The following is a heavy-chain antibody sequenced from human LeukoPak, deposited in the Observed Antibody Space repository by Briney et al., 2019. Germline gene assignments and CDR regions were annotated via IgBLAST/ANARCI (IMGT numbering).Heavy chain of an antibody. D-gene: IGHD6-25*01. V-gene: IGHV3-7*03. CDR3: VRGPHIAATSY. Sequence: GGSLRLSCVASGFSFNNYRMTWVRQAPGKGLEWVANIKQDGSEKQYVDSVKGRFAISRDNAKKSLYLQINTLRAEDTAVYYCVRGPHIAATSYWGQGTLVTVTS. CDR1: GFSFNNYR. CDR2: IKQDGSEK. J-gene: IGHJ4*02.